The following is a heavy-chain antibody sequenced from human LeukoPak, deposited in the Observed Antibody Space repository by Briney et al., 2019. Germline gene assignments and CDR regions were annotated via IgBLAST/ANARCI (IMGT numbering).Heavy chain of an antibody. CDR2: INTNTGNP. D-gene: IGHD3-22*01. CDR3: VRGTTYYYDSSGDY. V-gene: IGHV7-4-1*02. J-gene: IGHJ4*02. CDR1: VYTLTNYD. Sequence: ASVKVSCKASVYTLTNYDMNWVRQAPGQGLEWMGWINTNTGNPTYAQGFTGRFVFSLDTSVNTAYLQISSLKAEDTAVYYCVRGTTYYYDSSGDYWGQGTLVTVSS.